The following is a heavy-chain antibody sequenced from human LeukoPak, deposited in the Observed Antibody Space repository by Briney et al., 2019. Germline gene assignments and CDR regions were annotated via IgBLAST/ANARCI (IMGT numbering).Heavy chain of an antibody. V-gene: IGHV1-8*01. D-gene: IGHD3-3*01. J-gene: IGHJ4*02. CDR3: AIFDFWSGYPFDY. Sequence: ASVKVSCKASGYTFTSYDINWVRQATGQGLEWMGWMNPNSGNTGYAQKFQGRVTMTRNTSISTAYVELSSLRSEDTAVYYCAIFDFWSGYPFDYWGQGTLVTVSS. CDR1: GYTFTSYD. CDR2: MNPNSGNT.